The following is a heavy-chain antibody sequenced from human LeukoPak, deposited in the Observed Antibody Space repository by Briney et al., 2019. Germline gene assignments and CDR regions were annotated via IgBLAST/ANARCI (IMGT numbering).Heavy chain of an antibody. CDR1: GYTFISYG. CDR2: ISGYNGNT. Sequence: ASVKVSCKASGYTFISYGINWVRQAPGQGLEWMGWISGYNGNTNYAQNLQGRVTTTRDTSTSTAYMELRSLRSDDTAVYYCARELGGAGSYFFPYYGMDVWGQGTTVTVSS. J-gene: IGHJ6*02. D-gene: IGHD3-10*01. CDR3: ARELGGAGSYFFPYYGMDV. V-gene: IGHV1-18*01.